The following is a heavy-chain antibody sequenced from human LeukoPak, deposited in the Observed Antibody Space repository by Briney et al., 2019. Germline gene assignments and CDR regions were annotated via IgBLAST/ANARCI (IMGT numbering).Heavy chain of an antibody. CDR2: ISGSGGHT. J-gene: IGHJ6*03. CDR1: GLTFSSYS. D-gene: IGHD5-24*01. CDR3: AKGGAATMRDGYNYYYYYMEV. Sequence: GGSLRLSCAVSGLTFSSYSFNWVRQAPGKGLEWVSLISGSGGHTYYGDSVKGRFTISRDNSTNSLYLQMNSLRPEDTAVYYCAKGGAATMRDGYNYYYYYMEVWGRGTTVTVSS. V-gene: IGHV3-23*01.